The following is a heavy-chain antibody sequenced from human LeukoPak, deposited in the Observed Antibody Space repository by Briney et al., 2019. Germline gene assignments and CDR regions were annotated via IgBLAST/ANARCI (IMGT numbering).Heavy chain of an antibody. Sequence: PGGSLRLSCEASGFTFNSHWMNWVRQAPGKGLEWVAVISYDGSNKYYADSVKGRFTISRDNSKNTLYLQMNSLRAEDTAVYYCANLLRWEPYWGQGTLVTVSS. CDR2: ISYDGSNK. J-gene: IGHJ4*02. V-gene: IGHV3-30*18. D-gene: IGHD4-23*01. CDR1: GFTFNSHW. CDR3: ANLLRWEPY.